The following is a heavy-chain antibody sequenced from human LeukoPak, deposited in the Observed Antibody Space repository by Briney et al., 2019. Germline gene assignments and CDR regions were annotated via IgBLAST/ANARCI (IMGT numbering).Heavy chain of an antibody. CDR1: GGSFSGYY. Sequence: SETLSLTCAVYGGSFSGYYWSWIRQPPGKGLEWIGEINHSGSTNYNPSLKSRVTTSVDTSKNQFSLKLSSVTAADTAVYYCARGPESYYYMDVWGKGTTVTVSS. CDR2: INHSGST. J-gene: IGHJ6*03. V-gene: IGHV4-34*01. CDR3: ARGPESYYYMDV.